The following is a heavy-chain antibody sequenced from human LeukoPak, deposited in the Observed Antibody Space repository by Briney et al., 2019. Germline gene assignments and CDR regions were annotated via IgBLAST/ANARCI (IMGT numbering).Heavy chain of an antibody. CDR1: GFTFSTYT. V-gene: IGHV3-21*01. CDR3: ARGGSGSGYHYYYYYMDV. J-gene: IGHJ6*03. Sequence: GGSLRLSCEASGFTFSTYTMNWVRQAPGKGLEWVSSISSRSSYMYYADSVKGRFTISRDNAKNSLYLQMNSLRAEDTAVYYCARGGSGSGYHYYYYYMDVWGKGTTVTISS. CDR2: ISSRSSYM. D-gene: IGHD3-22*01.